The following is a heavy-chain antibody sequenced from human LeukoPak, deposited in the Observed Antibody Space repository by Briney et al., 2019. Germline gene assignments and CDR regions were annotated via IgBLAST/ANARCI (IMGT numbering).Heavy chain of an antibody. CDR1: GGSISSSSYY. CDR3: ARGEFGDYYYFYMDV. CDR2: IYYSGST. Sequence: SETLSLTCTVSGGSISSSSYYWGWIRQPPGKGLEWIGSIYYSGSTYYNPSLKSRVTISVDTSKNQFSLKLSSVTAADTATYYCARGEFGDYYYFYMDVWGKGTTVTVSS. D-gene: IGHD2/OR15-2a*01. V-gene: IGHV4-39*01. J-gene: IGHJ6*03.